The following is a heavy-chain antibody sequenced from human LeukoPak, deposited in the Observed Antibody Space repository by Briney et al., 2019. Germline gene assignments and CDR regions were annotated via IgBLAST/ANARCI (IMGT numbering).Heavy chain of an antibody. Sequence: SETLSLTCAVYGGSFSGYYWSWICQPPGKGLEWIGEINHSGSTNYNPSLKSRVTISVDTSKNQFSLKLNSVTAADTAVYYCARLATPSTVAARGRSWFESWGQGTLVTVSS. CDR2: INHSGST. D-gene: IGHD6-6*01. CDR3: ARLATPSTVAARGRSWFES. CDR1: GGSFSGYY. J-gene: IGHJ5*01. V-gene: IGHV4-34*01.